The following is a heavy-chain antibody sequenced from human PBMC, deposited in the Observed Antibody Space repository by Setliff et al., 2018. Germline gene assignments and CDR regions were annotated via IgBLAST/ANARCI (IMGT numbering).Heavy chain of an antibody. CDR3: ATFRGYTYGQGHYFDY. CDR2: ISGYNSNT. V-gene: IGHV1-18*01. Sequence: GASVKVSCKASGFTFKTYSFSWIRQAPGQGLEWVGWISGYNSNTIYAQNFQGRVTMTTDASTNTAYMELRSLGSDDTAVYYCATFRGYTYGQGHYFDYWGQGTLVTVSS. CDR1: GFTFKTYS. D-gene: IGHD5-18*01. J-gene: IGHJ4*02.